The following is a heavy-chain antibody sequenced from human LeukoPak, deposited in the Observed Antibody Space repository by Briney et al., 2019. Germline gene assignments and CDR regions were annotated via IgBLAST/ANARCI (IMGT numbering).Heavy chain of an antibody. J-gene: IGHJ3*02. CDR2: IYYSGST. V-gene: IGHV4-31*03. D-gene: IGHD6-13*01. CDR1: GGSISSGGYY. Sequence: SETLSLTCTVSGGSISSGGYYWSWIRQHPGKGLEWIGYIYYSGSTYYNPSLKSRVTISVDTSKNQFPLKLSSVTAADTAVYYCARDHGYHDAFDIWGQGTMVTVSS. CDR3: ARDHGYHDAFDI.